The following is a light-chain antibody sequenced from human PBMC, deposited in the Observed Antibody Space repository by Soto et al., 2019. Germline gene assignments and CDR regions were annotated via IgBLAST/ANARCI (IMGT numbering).Light chain of an antibody. CDR2: AAS. CDR3: QQYNKWPPYT. J-gene: IGKJ2*01. CDR1: QSVSSN. V-gene: IGKV3-15*01. Sequence: EIVMTQSPATLSVSPGERATLSCRASQSVSSNLAWYQQKPGQAPRLLLYAASTRATGIPARFSGSGSGTEFTLTISSLQSEDFAVYYCQQYNKWPPYTFGQGTKLEIK.